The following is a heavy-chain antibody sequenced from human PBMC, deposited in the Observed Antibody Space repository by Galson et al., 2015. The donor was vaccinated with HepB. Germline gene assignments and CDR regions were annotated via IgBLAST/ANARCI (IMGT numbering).Heavy chain of an antibody. Sequence: SETLSLTCTVSGGSISSSSYYWGWIRQPPGKGLEWIGNIYYSGSTYYNPSLKSRVTISVDTSKNQFSLKLSSVTAADTAVYYCARMWGTYYDHWGQGTLVPVSS. CDR2: IYYSGST. CDR1: GGSISSSSYY. D-gene: IGHD3-16*01. CDR3: ARMWGTYYDH. J-gene: IGHJ4*02. V-gene: IGHV4-39*01.